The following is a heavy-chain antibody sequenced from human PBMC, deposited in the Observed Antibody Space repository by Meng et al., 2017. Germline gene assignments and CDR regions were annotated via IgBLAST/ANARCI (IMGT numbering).Heavy chain of an antibody. V-gene: IGHV4-4*02. D-gene: IGHD6-19*01. CDR3: ARGRYSSGWDRFDY. CDR2: IYHSGST. J-gene: IGHJ4*02. Sequence: QAQLQDVAPGVVQPSGTLSLPCPVSGGSIRSGNGWSWVRQPPGKGLEWIGEIYHSGSTNYNPSLKSRVTISVDKSKNQFSLKLSSVTAADTAVYYCARGRYSSGWDRFDYWGQGTLVTVSS. CDR1: GGSIRSGNG.